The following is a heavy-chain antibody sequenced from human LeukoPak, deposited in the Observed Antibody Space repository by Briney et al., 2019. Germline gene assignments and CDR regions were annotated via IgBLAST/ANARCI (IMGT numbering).Heavy chain of an antibody. J-gene: IGHJ5*02. Sequence: ASVKVSCKASGYTFTGYYMHWVRQAPGQGLEWMGWINPNSGGTNYAQKFQGRVTMTRDTSISTAYMELSRLRSDDTAVYYYARVSVRFVPAPRNWFDPWGQGTLVTVSS. CDR1: GYTFTGYY. V-gene: IGHV1-2*02. D-gene: IGHD2-2*01. CDR3: ARVSVRFVPAPRNWFDP. CDR2: INPNSGGT.